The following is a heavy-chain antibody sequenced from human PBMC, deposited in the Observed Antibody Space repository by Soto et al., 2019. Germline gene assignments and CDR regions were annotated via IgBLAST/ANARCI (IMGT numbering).Heavy chain of an antibody. CDR1: GYTFTSYA. J-gene: IGHJ5*02. CDR3: ARGRIVVVPAAMEYNWFDP. Sequence: QVQLVQSGAEVKKPGASVKVSCKASGYTFTSYAMHWVRQAPGQRLEWMGWINAGNGNTKYSQKFQGRVTITRVTSASTAYMELSSLRSEDTAVYYCARGRIVVVPAAMEYNWFDPWGQGTLVTVSS. D-gene: IGHD2-2*01. CDR2: INAGNGNT. V-gene: IGHV1-3*01.